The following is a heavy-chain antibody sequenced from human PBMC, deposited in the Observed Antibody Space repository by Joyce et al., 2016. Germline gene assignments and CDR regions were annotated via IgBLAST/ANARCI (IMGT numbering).Heavy chain of an antibody. J-gene: IGHJ4*02. V-gene: IGHV3-30*18. CDR1: GFTFSDYA. D-gene: IGHD3-9*01. CDR3: AKDLDDVLTGSALDY. CDR2: VSFDGCNK. Sequence: QVQLVESGGGVVQPGGSLRLSCAASGFTFSDYAMYWVRQGPGKGVEWVAVVSFDGCNKYYADSVKGQFTISRDNSKNTLYLQMNSLRPEDTAVYYCAKDLDDVLTGSALDYWGQGNLVTVSS.